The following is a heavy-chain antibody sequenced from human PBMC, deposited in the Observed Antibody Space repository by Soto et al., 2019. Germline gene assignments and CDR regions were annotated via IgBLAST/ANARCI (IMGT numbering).Heavy chain of an antibody. CDR3: ATSYDSSGYDY. Sequence: GSLRLSCAASGFTFSSYAMSWVRQAPGKGLEWVSALSGSGISTYYADTVKGRFTISRDNSRNTLYLQMNSLRAEDTAVYYCATSYDSSGYDYWGQGTPVTVSS. CDR2: LSGSGIST. CDR1: GFTFSSYA. D-gene: IGHD3-22*01. V-gene: IGHV3-23*01. J-gene: IGHJ4*02.